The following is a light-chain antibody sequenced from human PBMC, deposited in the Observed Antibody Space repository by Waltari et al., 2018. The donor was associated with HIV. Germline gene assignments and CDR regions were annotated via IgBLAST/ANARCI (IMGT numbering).Light chain of an antibody. V-gene: IGKV4-1*01. CDR2: WAS. Sequence: DIVMTQSPESLAVSLGERATINCKSSQSVLYSSNNKNYLAWYQQKPGQPPKLLIYWASTRESGVPDRFSGSGSGTDFTLTISSLQTEDVAVYYCQRYYSNSYTFGQGTKLEIK. CDR3: QRYYSNSYT. CDR1: QSVLYSSNNKNY. J-gene: IGKJ2*01.